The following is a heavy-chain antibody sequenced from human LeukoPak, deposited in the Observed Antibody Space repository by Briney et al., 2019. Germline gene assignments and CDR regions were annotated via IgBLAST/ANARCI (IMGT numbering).Heavy chain of an antibody. CDR1: GGSISSYY. CDR3: ARDPIRCSSTSCYKGPDYYYYYMDV. D-gene: IGHD2-2*02. V-gene: IGHV4-4*07. J-gene: IGHJ6*03. CDR2: IYTGGST. Sequence: SETLSLTCTVSGGSISSYYWSWIRQPAGKGLEWIGRIYTGGSTNYNPSLKSRVTISVDTSKNQFSLKLSSVTAADTAVYYCARDPIRCSSTSCYKGPDYYYYYMDVWGKGTTVTVSS.